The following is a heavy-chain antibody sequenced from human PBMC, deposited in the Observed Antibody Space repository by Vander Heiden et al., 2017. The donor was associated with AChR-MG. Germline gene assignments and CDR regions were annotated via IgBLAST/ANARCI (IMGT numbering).Heavy chain of an antibody. CDR2: IFHSGST. CDR1: GDSISSYIW. J-gene: IGHJ4*02. CDR3: ARGGDYSWSD. V-gene: IGHV4-4*02. Sequence: QVQLQVSGPGLVKPSGTLSLTCAVSGDSISSYIWWSGVRQPPGKGLEWIGEIFHSGSTNYNTSLESRVTISVDKSKNQFSLKLTSVTAADTAVDYCARGGDYSWSDWGQGTLGTVSS. D-gene: IGHD3-16*01.